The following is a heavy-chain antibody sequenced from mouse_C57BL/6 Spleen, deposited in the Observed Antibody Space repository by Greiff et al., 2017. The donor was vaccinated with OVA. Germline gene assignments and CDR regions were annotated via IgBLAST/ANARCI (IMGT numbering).Heavy chain of an antibody. CDR3: ARGGNYGD. CDR1: GYTFTSYW. CDR2: IDPSDSYT. V-gene: IGHV1-50*01. J-gene: IGHJ2*01. Sequence: QVQLQQPGAELVKPGASVKLSCKASGYTFTSYWMQWVKQRPGQGLEWIGEIDPSDSYTNYNQKFKGKATLTVDTSSSTAYMQLSSLTSEDSAVYYCARGGNYGDWGQGTTLTVSS. D-gene: IGHD1-2*01.